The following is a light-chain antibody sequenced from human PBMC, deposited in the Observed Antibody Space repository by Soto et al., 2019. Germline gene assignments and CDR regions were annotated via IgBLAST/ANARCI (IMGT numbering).Light chain of an antibody. CDR1: QSVSSY. J-gene: IGKJ5*01. CDR3: QQRSNWPPT. CDR2: DAS. V-gene: IGKV3-11*01. Sequence: EIVLIQSPAILSLSPGERATLSCRASQSVSSYLAWYQQKPGQAPRLLIYDASNRATGIPARFSGSGSGTDFTLTISSLEPEDFAVYYCQQRSNWPPTFGQGTRLEIK.